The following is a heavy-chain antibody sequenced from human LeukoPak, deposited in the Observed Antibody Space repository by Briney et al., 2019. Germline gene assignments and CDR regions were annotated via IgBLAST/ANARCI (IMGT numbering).Heavy chain of an antibody. J-gene: IGHJ4*02. V-gene: IGHV3-15*01. CDR1: GFTFSNAW. Sequence: KLGGSLRLSCAASGFTFSNAWMSWVRQAPGKGLEWVGRIKSKTDGGSTDYAAPVKGRFTISRDDSKNTLYLQMNSLKTEDTAVYYCTTDPDGDYRGFYYFDYWGQGTLVTVSS. D-gene: IGHD4-17*01. CDR2: IKSKTDGGST. CDR3: TTDPDGDYRGFYYFDY.